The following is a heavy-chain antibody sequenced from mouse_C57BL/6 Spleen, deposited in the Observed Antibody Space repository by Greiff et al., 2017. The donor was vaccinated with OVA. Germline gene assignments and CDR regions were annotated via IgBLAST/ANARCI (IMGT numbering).Heavy chain of an antibody. CDR3: ARDPGGLAY. V-gene: IGHV5-4*01. Sequence: EVKLMESGGGLVKPGGSLKLSCAASGFTFSSYAMSWVRQTPEKRLEWVATISDGGSYTYYPDNVKGRFTISRDNAKNNRYLQMSHLKSEDTAMYYCARDPGGLAYWGQGTLVTVSA. CDR2: ISDGGSYT. J-gene: IGHJ3*01. CDR1: GFTFSSYA.